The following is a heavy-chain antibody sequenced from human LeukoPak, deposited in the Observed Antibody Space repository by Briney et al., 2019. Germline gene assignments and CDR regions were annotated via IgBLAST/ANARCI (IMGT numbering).Heavy chain of an antibody. V-gene: IGHV1-46*01. CDR3: ARAGVAAAEWGYYMDV. Sequence: GASVKVSCKASGYTFTSYYMHWVRQASGQGLEWMGIINPSGGSTSYAQKFQGRVTITRNTSISTAYMELSSLRSEDTAVYYCARAGVAAAEWGYYMDVRGKGTTVTVSS. J-gene: IGHJ6*03. CDR2: INPSGGST. CDR1: GYTFTSYY. D-gene: IGHD6-13*01.